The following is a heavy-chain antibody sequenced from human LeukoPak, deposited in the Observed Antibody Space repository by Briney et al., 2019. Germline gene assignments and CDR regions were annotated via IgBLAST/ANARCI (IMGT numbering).Heavy chain of an antibody. CDR1: GGSFSGYY. V-gene: IGHV4-59*10. Sequence: PSETLSLTCAVYGGSFSGYYWSWIRQPPGKGLEWIGRIYTSGSTYYNPSLKSRVTMSVDTSKNQFSLKLSSVTAADTAVYYCARVNDGSGSYYNFDFWGQGTLVTVSS. CDR3: ARVNDGSGSYYNFDF. D-gene: IGHD3-10*01. J-gene: IGHJ4*02. CDR2: IYTSGST.